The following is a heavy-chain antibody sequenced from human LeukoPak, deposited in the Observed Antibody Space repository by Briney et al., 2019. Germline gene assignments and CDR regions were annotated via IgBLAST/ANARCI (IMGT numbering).Heavy chain of an antibody. Sequence: GGSLRLSCAASGFTFSSYAMLCARPAPGKGLEWVAVISYGGSNKYYADSVKGRFTISRDNSKNTLYLQMNSLRAEDTAVYDCARERDYYDSSGYYYYYYGMDVWGQGTTVTVSS. J-gene: IGHJ6*02. D-gene: IGHD3-22*01. CDR1: GFTFSSYA. CDR3: ARERDYYDSSGYYYYYYGMDV. V-gene: IGHV3-30-3*01. CDR2: ISYGGSNK.